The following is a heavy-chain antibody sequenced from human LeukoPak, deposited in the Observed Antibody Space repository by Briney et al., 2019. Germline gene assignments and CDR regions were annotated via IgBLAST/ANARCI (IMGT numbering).Heavy chain of an antibody. V-gene: IGHV4-39*01. Sequence: SETLSLTCTVSGGSISSSSYYWGWIRQPPGKGLEWIGSIYYSGSTYYNPSLKSRVTISVDTSKNQFSLKLSSVTAADTAVYYCACSPTSSWPYYFDYWGQGTLVTVSS. J-gene: IGHJ4*02. D-gene: IGHD6-13*01. CDR2: IYYSGST. CDR3: ACSPTSSWPYYFDY. CDR1: GGSISSSSYY.